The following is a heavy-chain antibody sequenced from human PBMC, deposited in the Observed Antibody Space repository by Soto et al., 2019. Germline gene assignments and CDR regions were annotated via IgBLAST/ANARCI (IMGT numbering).Heavy chain of an antibody. D-gene: IGHD6-13*01. CDR3: ARGSAAGTKSPFDY. J-gene: IGHJ4*02. CDR1: GGSISGYY. Sequence: PSETLSLTCTVSGGSISGYYWSWIRQSPGKGLEWIGYIHYSGSTNYNPPLKSRVTISVDTSKNQLSLKLSSVTAADTAVYYCARGSAAGTKSPFDYWGQGTLVTVSS. CDR2: IHYSGST. V-gene: IGHV4-59*01.